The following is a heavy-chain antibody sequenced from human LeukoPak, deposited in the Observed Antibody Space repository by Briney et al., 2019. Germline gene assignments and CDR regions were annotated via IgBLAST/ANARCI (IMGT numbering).Heavy chain of an antibody. CDR3: ARLGEKGYYYDSSGPDY. Sequence: PSETLSLTCTVSGGSISSGYYWGWIRQPPGKGLEWIGSIYHSGSTYYNPSLKSRVTISVDTSKNQFSLKLSSVTAADTAVYYCARLGEKGYYYDSSGPDYWGQGTLVTVSS. D-gene: IGHD3-22*01. V-gene: IGHV4-38-2*02. CDR1: GGSISSGYY. CDR2: IYHSGST. J-gene: IGHJ4*02.